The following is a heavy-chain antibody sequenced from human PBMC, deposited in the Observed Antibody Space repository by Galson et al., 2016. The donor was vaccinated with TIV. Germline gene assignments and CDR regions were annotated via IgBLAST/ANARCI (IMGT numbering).Heavy chain of an antibody. CDR2: ISSRSSAI. D-gene: IGHD1-26*01. CDR1: GFTLSTFS. Sequence: SLRLSCAASGFTLSTFSMNWVRQAPGKGLEWVSYISSRSSAIYYVDSVKGRFTVSRDNAQSSVYLQMNSLRAEDTGVYYCARESGSYRNDAFDIWGQGTKVTVSS. CDR3: ARESGSYRNDAFDI. V-gene: IGHV3-48*01. J-gene: IGHJ3*02.